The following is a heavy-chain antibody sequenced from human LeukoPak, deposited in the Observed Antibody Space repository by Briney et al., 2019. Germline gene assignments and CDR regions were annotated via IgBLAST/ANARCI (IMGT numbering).Heavy chain of an antibody. V-gene: IGHV1-24*01. CDR3: ATPLPRGSSNDYYFDY. J-gene: IGHJ4*02. D-gene: IGHD6-6*01. CDR1: GYTLTEFS. Sequence: ASVKVSCKVSGYTLTEFSMHWVRQAPGNGLEWMGGYDPEDGERIYAQKFQGRVTMTEDTSTDTAYMELSSLRSEDTAVYYCATPLPRGSSNDYYFDYWGQGTLVTVSS. CDR2: YDPEDGER.